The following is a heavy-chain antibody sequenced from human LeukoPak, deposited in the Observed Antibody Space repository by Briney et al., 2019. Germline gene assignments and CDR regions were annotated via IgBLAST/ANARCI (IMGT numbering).Heavy chain of an antibody. Sequence: ASVKVSCKASGYTFTSYDINWVRQATGQGLEWMGWMNPNSGNTGYAQKFQGRVTITRNTSISTAYMELSSLRSEDTAVYYCARAAAGYYHYYMDDWGKGTTVTVSS. V-gene: IGHV1-8*01. CDR3: ARAAAGYYHYYMDD. CDR1: GYTFTSYD. D-gene: IGHD6-13*01. CDR2: MNPNSGNT. J-gene: IGHJ6*03.